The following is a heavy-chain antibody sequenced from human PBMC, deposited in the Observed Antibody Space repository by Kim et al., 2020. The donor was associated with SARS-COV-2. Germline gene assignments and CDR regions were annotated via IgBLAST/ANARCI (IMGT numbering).Heavy chain of an antibody. CDR2: ISYHEKEI. Sequence: GGSLRLSCTASDFTFTNYAFHWVRQAPGRGLEWVAVISYHEKEIFYADSVKGRFTISKDNSKNTVFLQMNSLRLEDTALYYCVRGGSNAYYFHYLDVWG. CDR1: DFTFTNYA. D-gene: IGHD3-10*01. CDR3: VRGGSNAYYFHYLDV. V-gene: IGHV3-30*04. J-gene: IGHJ6*03.